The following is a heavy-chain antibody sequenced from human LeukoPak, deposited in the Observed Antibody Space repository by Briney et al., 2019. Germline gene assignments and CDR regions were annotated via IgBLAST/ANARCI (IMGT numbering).Heavy chain of an antibody. CDR3: ASLGSRDF. Sequence: SETLSLTCTVSGASISSNNYWWNWIRHPAGKGLEWIGRVYTGSANYNPSLKSRVDISVDTSKNHFSLKLTSVTAADTAVYYCASLGSRDFWGQGTLVTVSS. CDR1: GASISSNNYW. J-gene: IGHJ4*02. V-gene: IGHV4-61*02. D-gene: IGHD3-10*01. CDR2: VYTGSA.